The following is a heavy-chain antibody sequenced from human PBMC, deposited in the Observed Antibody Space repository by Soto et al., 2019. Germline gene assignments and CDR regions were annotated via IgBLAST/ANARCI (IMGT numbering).Heavy chain of an antibody. D-gene: IGHD2-21*02. CDR3: ARGGHVVVVTAALDY. Sequence: QVQLMQSGAEVKKPGASVKVSCKASGDTFTEYYIHWVRQAPGQGLEWMGTVNPSGGHTTYAQHFLGRVTMTRDTSTSTLYMELTSLPSEDTAVYYCARGGHVVVVTAALDYWGHGTLVTVSS. CDR2: VNPSGGHT. CDR1: GDTFTEYY. V-gene: IGHV1-46*01. J-gene: IGHJ4*01.